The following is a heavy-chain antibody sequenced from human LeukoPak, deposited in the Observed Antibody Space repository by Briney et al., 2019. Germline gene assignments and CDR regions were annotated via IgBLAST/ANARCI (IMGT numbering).Heavy chain of an antibody. V-gene: IGHV1-18*01. CDR1: GYTFTSYG. D-gene: IGHD2-2*02. Sequence: RASVKVSCKASGYTFTSYGISWVRQAPGQGLEWMGWISAYNGNTNYAQKLQGRVTMTTDTSTSTAYMELRSLRSDDTAVYYCARDYCSSTSCYRSWFDPWGQGTLVTVSS. J-gene: IGHJ5*02. CDR3: ARDYCSSTSCYRSWFDP. CDR2: ISAYNGNT.